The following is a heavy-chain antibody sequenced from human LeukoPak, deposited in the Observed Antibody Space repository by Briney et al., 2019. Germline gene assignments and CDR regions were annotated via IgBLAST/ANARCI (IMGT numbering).Heavy chain of an antibody. J-gene: IGHJ4*02. D-gene: IGHD3-22*01. CDR1: GGSISSSGYY. CDR2: IYYSGCT. CDR3: ARGQKEYYFDTSGYYNDY. Sequence: PSETLSLTCTVSGGSISSSGYYWGWIRQPPGKGLEWIGSIYYSGCTYYNPSLKSRVSISVDTSKNQFSLRLSSVTAADTAVYYCARGQKEYYFDTSGYYNDYWGQGTLVTVSS. V-gene: IGHV4-39*01.